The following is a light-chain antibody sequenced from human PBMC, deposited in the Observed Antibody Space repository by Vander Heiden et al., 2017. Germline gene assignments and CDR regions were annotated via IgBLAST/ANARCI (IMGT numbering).Light chain of an antibody. J-gene: IGLJ1*01. CDR3: CSYAGTYSYV. CDR1: SSDVGAYHY. V-gene: IGLV2-11*01. CDR2: DVN. Sequence: QSALTQPRSMSGSPGQSVTISCTGTSSDVGAYHYVSWYQQHPGKAPKLMIYDVNRRPSGVPDRFSGSKSGNTASLTISRLQAEDEADYFCCSYAGTYSYVFGSGTKVTVL.